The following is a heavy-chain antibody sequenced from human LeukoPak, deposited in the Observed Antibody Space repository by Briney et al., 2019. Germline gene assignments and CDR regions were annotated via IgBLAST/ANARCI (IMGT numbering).Heavy chain of an antibody. V-gene: IGHV3-74*01. CDR1: GFTFSNYW. D-gene: IGHD1-1*01. Sequence: GGSLRLSCAASGFTFSNYWMHWLRHAPGKGLVWVSRINSDGSSTSYADSVKGRFTISRDNSKNTLYLQMNSLRAEDTAIYYCAKLSGPYGTTSRVLDSWRQGTLVAVSS. J-gene: IGHJ4*02. CDR2: INSDGSST. CDR3: AKLSGPYGTTSRVLDS.